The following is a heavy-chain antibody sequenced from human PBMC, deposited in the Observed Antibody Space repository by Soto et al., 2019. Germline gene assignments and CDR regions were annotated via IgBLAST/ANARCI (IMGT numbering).Heavy chain of an antibody. CDR2: IYYSGST. CDR3: ARGRGYDFWSGYSQSNYYYYGMDV. V-gene: IGHV4-59*01. Sequence: SETLSLTCTVSGGSISSYYWSWIRQPPGKGLEWIGYIYYSGSTNYNPSLKSRVTISVDTSKNQFSLKLSSVTAADTAVYYCARGRGYDFWSGYSQSNYYYYGMDVWGQGTTVTVSS. D-gene: IGHD3-3*01. CDR1: GGSISSYY. J-gene: IGHJ6*02.